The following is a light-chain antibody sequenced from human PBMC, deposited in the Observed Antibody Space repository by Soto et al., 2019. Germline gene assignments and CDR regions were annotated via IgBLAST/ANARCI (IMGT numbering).Light chain of an antibody. CDR2: GAS. Sequence: EIQLTQSPVFLSSSVGDSVTVTCPSSQGISNFLAWYQQKPGKAPNLLIYGASTLRSGVPSRFSGSGSGTEFTLTISSLQPEDFATYYCQQLNSYPRTFGQGTKVDIK. J-gene: IGKJ1*01. CDR1: QGISNF. CDR3: QQLNSYPRT. V-gene: IGKV1-9*01.